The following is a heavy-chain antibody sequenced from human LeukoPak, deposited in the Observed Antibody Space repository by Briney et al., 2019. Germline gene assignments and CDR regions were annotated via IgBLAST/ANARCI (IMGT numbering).Heavy chain of an antibody. CDR1: GFTVNTNH. V-gene: IGHV3-53*01. D-gene: IGHD2-15*01. CDR2: FYNGGSI. CDR3: ATSVVGLSYDEHFQH. Sequence: GGSLRLSCAASGFTVNTNHMHWVRQAPGKRLEWVSTFYNGGSIYYLDSVKGRFTISRDSFKNTLYLQMNSLRVEDTAFYYCATSVVGLSYDEHFQHWGQGTLVTVSS. J-gene: IGHJ1*01.